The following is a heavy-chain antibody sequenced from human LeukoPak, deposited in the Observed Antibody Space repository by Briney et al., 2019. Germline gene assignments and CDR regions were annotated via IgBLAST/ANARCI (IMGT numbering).Heavy chain of an antibody. J-gene: IGHJ4*02. Sequence: GGSLRLSCAASGFTFSSYGMHWVRQAPGKGLEWVAVIWHDGSKKYYEDFVKGRFTISRNNSRNTLYLEMNSLRAEDTAVYSCARDLWATYCSSISCAYFDYWGQGILVTVSS. CDR2: IWHDGSKK. CDR1: GFTFSSYG. V-gene: IGHV3-33*01. CDR3: ARDLWATYCSSISCAYFDY. D-gene: IGHD2-2*01.